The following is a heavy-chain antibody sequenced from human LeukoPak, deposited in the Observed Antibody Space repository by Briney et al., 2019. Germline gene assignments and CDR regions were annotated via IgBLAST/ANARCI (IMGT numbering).Heavy chain of an antibody. CDR2: ITGSGDTT. CDR3: AKGSPSWGSGSPYGMDV. CDR1: GFTFTSYA. D-gene: IGHD3-10*01. J-gene: IGHJ6*02. Sequence: PGGSLRLSCAASGFTFTSYAMSWVRQAPGKGLEWVSAITGSGDTTYYAASVKGRFTISRDNSKNTLYLQMSSLRAEDTAIYYCAKGSPSWGSGSPYGMDVWGQGTTVTVSS. V-gene: IGHV3-23*01.